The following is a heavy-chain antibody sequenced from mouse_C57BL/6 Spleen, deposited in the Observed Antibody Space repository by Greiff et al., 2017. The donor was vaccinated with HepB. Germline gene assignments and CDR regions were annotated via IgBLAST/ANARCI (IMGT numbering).Heavy chain of an antibody. J-gene: IGHJ3*01. D-gene: IGHD1-1*01. CDR1: GYTFTSYG. CDR3: ARGGVVATERFAY. Sequence: VQLKQSGAELARPGASVKLSCKASGYTFTSYGISWVKQRTGQGLEWIGEIYPRSGNTYYNEKFKGKATLTADKSSSTAYMELRSLTSEDSAVYFCARGGVVATERFAYWGQGTLVTVSA. CDR2: IYPRSGNT. V-gene: IGHV1-81*01.